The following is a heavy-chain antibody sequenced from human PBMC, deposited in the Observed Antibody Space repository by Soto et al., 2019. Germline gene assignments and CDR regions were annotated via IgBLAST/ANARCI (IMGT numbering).Heavy chain of an antibody. D-gene: IGHD6-13*01. CDR1: GGSFSGYY. CDR3: ARGRRGKMALVPYYYYYMDV. J-gene: IGHJ6*03. CDR2: INHSGST. Sequence: SETLSLTCAVYGGSFSGYYWSWIRQPPGKGLEWIGEINHSGSTNYNPSLKSRVTISVDTSKNQFSLKLSSVTAADTAVYYCARGRRGKMALVPYYYYYMDVWGKGTTVTVSS. V-gene: IGHV4-34*01.